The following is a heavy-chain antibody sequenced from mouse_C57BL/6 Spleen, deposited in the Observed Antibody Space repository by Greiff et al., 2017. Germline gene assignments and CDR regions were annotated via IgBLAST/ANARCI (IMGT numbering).Heavy chain of an antibody. CDR2: ISNGGGST. V-gene: IGHV5-12*01. Sequence: EVQLVESGGGLVQPGGSLKLSCAASGFTFSDYYMYWVRQTPEKRLEWVAYISNGGGSTYYPDTVKGRFTISRDNDKNTLYLQMSRLKSEDTAMYYCARREDGTFYAMDYWGQGTSVTVSS. J-gene: IGHJ4*01. CDR1: GFTFSDYY. CDR3: ARREDGTFYAMDY. D-gene: IGHD1-1*01.